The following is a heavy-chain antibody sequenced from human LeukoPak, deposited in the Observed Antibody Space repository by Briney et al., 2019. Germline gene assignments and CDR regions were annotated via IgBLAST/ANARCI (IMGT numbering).Heavy chain of an antibody. CDR1: GFTFSSYG. D-gene: IGHD4-23*01. CDR3: ARSTMDYGGSYRGEYFQH. Sequence: PGGSLRLSCAASGFTFSSYGMHWVRQAPGKGLEYVSAISSNGGSTYYANSVKGRFTISRDNSKNTLYLQMGSLRAEDMAVYYCARSTMDYGGSYRGEYFQHWGQGTLVTVSS. V-gene: IGHV3-64*01. J-gene: IGHJ1*01. CDR2: ISSNGGST.